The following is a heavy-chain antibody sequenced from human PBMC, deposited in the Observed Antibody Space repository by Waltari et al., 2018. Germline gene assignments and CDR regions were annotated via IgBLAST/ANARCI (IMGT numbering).Heavy chain of an antibody. CDR1: GGSISSYY. D-gene: IGHD6-19*01. V-gene: IGHV4-59*01. CDR3: AREIAVAEIDY. CDR2: IYYSGST. Sequence: QVQLQESGPELVKPSETLSLTCTVSGGSISSYYWSWIRQPPGKGLEWIGYIYYSGSTNYNPSLKSRVTISVDTSKNQFSLKLSSVTAADTAVYYCAREIAVAEIDYWGQGTLVTVSS. J-gene: IGHJ4*02.